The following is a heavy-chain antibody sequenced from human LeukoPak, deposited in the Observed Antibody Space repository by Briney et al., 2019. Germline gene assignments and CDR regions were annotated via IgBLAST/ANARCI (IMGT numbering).Heavy chain of an antibody. Sequence: GGSLRLSCAASGFTFGDYAMSWVRQAPGKGLEWVGRIKDRTDGGTTDYAAPVKDRFTISRDDSKNTLYLQMNSLKTEDTAVYYCTTGTWFFRDFWGQGTLVTVSS. V-gene: IGHV3-15*01. CDR2: IKDRTDGGTT. CDR3: TTGTWFFRDF. CDR1: GFTFGDYA. D-gene: IGHD3-22*01. J-gene: IGHJ4*02.